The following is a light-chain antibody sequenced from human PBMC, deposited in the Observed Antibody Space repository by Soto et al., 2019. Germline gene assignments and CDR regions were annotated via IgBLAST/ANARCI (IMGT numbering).Light chain of an antibody. CDR3: HQRQSWPRT. CDR1: QGVNTR. J-gene: IGKJ1*01. CDR2: LAS. V-gene: IGKV3-11*01. Sequence: EIVLTQSPATLSSFPGDRVTLSCRASQGVNTRLAWYQQKPGQAPSLLIYLASNRAAGVPARFSGSGSGTDFTLTISSVEPEDFAVYYCHQRQSWPRTFGQGTTVDIK.